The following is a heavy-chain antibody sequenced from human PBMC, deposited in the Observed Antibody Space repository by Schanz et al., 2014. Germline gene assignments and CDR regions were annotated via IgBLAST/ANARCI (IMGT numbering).Heavy chain of an antibody. D-gene: IGHD3-16*01. CDR1: GFPFSYYT. Sequence: VESGGGLVKPGGSLRLSCAVSGFPFSYYTMNWVRQAPGKGPEWVACIGRRGQVIYYADSMEGRFTISRDNAQNSLFLQMNSLRVEDTAVYYCARSYHDDDDYTRALDMWGQGTMVIVSS. V-gene: IGHV3-21*01. CDR2: IGRRGQVI. CDR3: ARSYHDDDDYTRALDM. J-gene: IGHJ3*02.